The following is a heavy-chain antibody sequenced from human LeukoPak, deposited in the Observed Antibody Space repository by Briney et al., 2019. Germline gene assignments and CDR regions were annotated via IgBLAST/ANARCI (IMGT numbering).Heavy chain of an antibody. CDR3: ATSIAAREYYYYYYMDV. D-gene: IGHD6-6*01. CDR2: IIPIFGTA. CDR1: GGTFSSYA. Sequence: ASVKVSCKASGGTFSSYAISWVRQAPGQGLEWMGGIIPIFGTANYAQKFQGRVTITTDESTSTAYMELSSLRSEDTAVYYCATSIAAREYYYYYYMDVWGKGTTVTVSS. V-gene: IGHV1-69*05. J-gene: IGHJ6*03.